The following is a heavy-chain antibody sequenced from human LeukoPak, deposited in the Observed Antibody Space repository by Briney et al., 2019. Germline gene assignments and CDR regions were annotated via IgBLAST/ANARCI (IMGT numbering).Heavy chain of an antibody. CDR1: GFTFDDYG. Sequence: PGGSLRLSCAGSGFTFDDYGMSWVRQAPGKGLEWVSGINWNGGSIGYADSVKGRCTISRDNSKNTLYLQMNSLRVEDTAVYYCARGLFLSGYLDAFDIWGQGTVVTVSS. CDR3: ARGLFLSGYLDAFDI. V-gene: IGHV3-20*04. CDR2: INWNGGSI. J-gene: IGHJ3*02. D-gene: IGHD3-22*01.